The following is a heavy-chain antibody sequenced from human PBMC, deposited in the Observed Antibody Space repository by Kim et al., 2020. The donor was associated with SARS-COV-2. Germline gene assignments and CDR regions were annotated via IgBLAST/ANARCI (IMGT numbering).Heavy chain of an antibody. Sequence: PTYAMGFTGRFVFSLDTSVSTAYLQISSLKAEDTAVYYCARFTVAGLFDYWGQGTLVTVSS. CDR3: ARFTVAGLFDY. CDR2: P. D-gene: IGHD6-19*01. J-gene: IGHJ4*02. V-gene: IGHV7-4-1*02.